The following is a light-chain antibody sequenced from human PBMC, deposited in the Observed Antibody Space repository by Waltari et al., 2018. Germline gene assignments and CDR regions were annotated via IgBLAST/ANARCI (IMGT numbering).Light chain of an antibody. CDR2: YVD. Sequence: QSALTQPAADSGSPGQWITISCTGNNSNFGGYHSVPWYQHHPGKAPKIMIYYVDDRPSGVSNRFSGSKSGNTASLTISGLQAEDEADYYCSSYRRSDIVVFGGGTKLTVL. CDR3: SSYRRSDIVV. V-gene: IGLV2-14*03. CDR1: NSNFGGYHS. J-gene: IGLJ2*01.